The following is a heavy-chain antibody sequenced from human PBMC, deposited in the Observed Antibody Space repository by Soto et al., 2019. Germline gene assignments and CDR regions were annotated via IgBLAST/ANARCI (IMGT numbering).Heavy chain of an antibody. CDR3: ARDRGNYYDSSGYYYGY. J-gene: IGHJ4*02. CDR2: SIPIFGTA. V-gene: IGHV1-69*01. D-gene: IGHD3-22*01. Sequence: QVQLVQSGAEVKKPGSSVKVSCKASGGTFSSYANSWVRQAPGQGLEWMGGSIPIFGTANYAQKFQGRVTITADESTSTAYMELSSLRSEDTAVYYCARDRGNYYDSSGYYYGYWGQGTLVTVSS. CDR1: GGTFSSYA.